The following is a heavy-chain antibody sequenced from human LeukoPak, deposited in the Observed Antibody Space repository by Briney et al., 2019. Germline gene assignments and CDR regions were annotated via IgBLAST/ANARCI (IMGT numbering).Heavy chain of an antibody. Sequence: YISSSGSTIYYADSVKGRFTISRDNAKNSLYLQMNSLRAEDTAVYYCARDLSALMGISDYWGQGTLVIVSS. D-gene: IGHD2-15*01. V-gene: IGHV3-11*01. J-gene: IGHJ4*02. CDR3: ARDLSALMGISDY. CDR2: ISSSGSTI.